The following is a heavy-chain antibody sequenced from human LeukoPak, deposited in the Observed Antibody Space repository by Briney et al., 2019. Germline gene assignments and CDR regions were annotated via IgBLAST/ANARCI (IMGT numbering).Heavy chain of an antibody. D-gene: IGHD3-22*01. CDR2: FDPEDGET. CDR1: GYTFTGYY. CDR3: TDSSGSHDGAFDI. Sequence: ASVKVSCKASGYTFTGYYMHWVRQAPGKGLEWMGGFDPEDGETIYAQKFQGRVTMTEDTSTDTAYMELSSLRSEDTAVYYCTDSSGSHDGAFDIWGQGTMVTVSS. J-gene: IGHJ3*02. V-gene: IGHV1-24*01.